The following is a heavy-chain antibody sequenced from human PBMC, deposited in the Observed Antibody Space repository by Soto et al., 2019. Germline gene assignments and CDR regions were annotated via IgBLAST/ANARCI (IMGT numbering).Heavy chain of an antibody. J-gene: IGHJ5*01. Sequence: QVQLVQSGAEVKKPGASVKVSCKTSGYTVTSYHIIWVRQDPGQGLEWMGWISAYNTNTNYAQKFQCRVTMTTDTLTSTAYMELRSLRSDDTAVYYCARDTPPPDSWGQGTLVTVSS. CDR1: GYTVTSYH. CDR3: ARDTPPPDS. V-gene: IGHV1-18*01. CDR2: ISAYNTNT.